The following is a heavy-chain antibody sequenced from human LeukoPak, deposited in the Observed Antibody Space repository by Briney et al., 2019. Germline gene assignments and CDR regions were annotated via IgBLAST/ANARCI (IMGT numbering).Heavy chain of an antibody. CDR3: AREPVYYGLDV. CDR1: GGSISSYY. CDR2: IYYSGST. V-gene: IGHV4-59*01. J-gene: IGHJ6*02. Sequence: SETLSLTCTVSGGSISSYYWSWIRQPPGKGLEWIGYIYYSGSTNYNPSLKSRVTISVDTSKNQFSLKLSSVTAADTAVYYCAREPVYYGLDVWGQGTPVTVSS.